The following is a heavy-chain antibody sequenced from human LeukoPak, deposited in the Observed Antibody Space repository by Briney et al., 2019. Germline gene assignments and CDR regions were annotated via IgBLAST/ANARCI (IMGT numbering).Heavy chain of an antibody. J-gene: IGHJ4*02. CDR3: ARVRYQLPVFDY. CDR2: INSDGSST. CDR1: GFTFSSYW. Sequence: PGRSLRLSCAASGFTFSSYWMHWVRQAPGKGLVWVSRINSDGSSTSYADSVKGRFTISRDNAKNSLYLQMNSLRAEDTAVYYCARVRYQLPVFDYWGQGTLVTVSS. V-gene: IGHV3-74*01. D-gene: IGHD2-2*01.